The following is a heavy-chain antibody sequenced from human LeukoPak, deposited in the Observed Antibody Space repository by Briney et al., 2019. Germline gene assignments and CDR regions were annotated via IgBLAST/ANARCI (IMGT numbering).Heavy chain of an antibody. D-gene: IGHD2-2*01. J-gene: IGHJ4*02. CDR1: GGSISSYY. CDR2: IYTSGST. Sequence: PSETLSLTCTVSGGSISSYYWSWIRQPAGKGLEWIGRIYTSGSTNYNPSVKSRVTMSVDTSTNQFSLKLSSVTAADTAVYYCAREIHNLGYCSSTSCYHDYWGQRTLVTLFS. CDR3: AREIHNLGYCSSTSCYHDY. V-gene: IGHV4-4*07.